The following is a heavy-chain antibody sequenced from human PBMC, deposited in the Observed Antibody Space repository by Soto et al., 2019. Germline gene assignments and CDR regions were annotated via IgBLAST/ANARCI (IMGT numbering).Heavy chain of an antibody. Sequence: QVQLVKSGAEVKKPGSSVKVSCKASGGTFSSYAISLVRQAPGQGHEWMGGSIPIFGTANYAQKFQGRVTITADESTSTAYMELSSLRYEDTAVYYCARNHIVVVTGIPPFYYYYYGMDVWGQGTTVTVSS. D-gene: IGHD2-21*02. CDR3: ARNHIVVVTGIPPFYYYYYGMDV. CDR1: GGTFSSYA. CDR2: SIPIFGTA. J-gene: IGHJ6*02. V-gene: IGHV1-69*01.